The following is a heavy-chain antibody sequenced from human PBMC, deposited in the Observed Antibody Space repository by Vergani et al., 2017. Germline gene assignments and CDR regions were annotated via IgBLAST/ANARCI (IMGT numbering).Heavy chain of an antibody. CDR2: ISGSGGST. J-gene: IGHJ4*02. Sequence: EVQLLESGGGLVQPGGSLRLSCAASGFTFSSYAMSWVRQAPGKGLEWVSAISGSGGSTYYADSVKGRFTISRDNSKNTLYLQMNSLRAEDTAVYYCARDYYYDFWSGSAIGYWGQGTLVTVSS. V-gene: IGHV3-23*01. CDR1: GFTFSSYA. D-gene: IGHD3-3*01. CDR3: ARDYYYDFWSGSAIGY.